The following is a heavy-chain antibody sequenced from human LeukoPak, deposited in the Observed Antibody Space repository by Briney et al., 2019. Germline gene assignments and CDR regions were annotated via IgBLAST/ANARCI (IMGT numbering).Heavy chain of an antibody. D-gene: IGHD4-11*01. V-gene: IGHV1-8*01. CDR1: GYTFTSYD. Sequence: ASVKVSCKASGYTFTSYDINWVRQATGQGLEWMGWMNPNSGNTGYAQKFQGRVTMTRNASISTAYMELSSLRSEDTAVYYCARAPPPTVTPDYWGQGTLVTVSS. CDR3: ARAPPPTVTPDY. J-gene: IGHJ4*02. CDR2: MNPNSGNT.